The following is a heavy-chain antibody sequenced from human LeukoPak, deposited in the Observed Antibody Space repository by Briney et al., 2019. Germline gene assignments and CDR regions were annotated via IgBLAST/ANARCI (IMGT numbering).Heavy chain of an antibody. CDR1: GFTVSSNY. D-gene: IGHD3-10*01. V-gene: IGHV3-30*18. CDR2: ISYDGSNK. Sequence: GGSLRLSCAASGFTVSSNYMSWVRQAPGKGLEWVAVISYDGSNKYYADSVKGRFTISRDNSKNTLYLQMNSLRAEDTAVYYCAKGAMGLWLGEVNGMDVWGQGTTVTVSS. CDR3: AKGAMGLWLGEVNGMDV. J-gene: IGHJ6*02.